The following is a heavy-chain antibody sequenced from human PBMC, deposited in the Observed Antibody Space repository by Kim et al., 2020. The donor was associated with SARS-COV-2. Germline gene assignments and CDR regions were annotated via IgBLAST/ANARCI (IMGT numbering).Heavy chain of an antibody. V-gene: IGHV5-51*01. Sequence: SPSFQGQVTISADKSISTAYLQWSSLKASDTAMYYCARLLAARRRNWFDPWGQGTLVTVSS. J-gene: IGHJ5*02. D-gene: IGHD6-6*01. CDR3: ARLLAARRRNWFDP.